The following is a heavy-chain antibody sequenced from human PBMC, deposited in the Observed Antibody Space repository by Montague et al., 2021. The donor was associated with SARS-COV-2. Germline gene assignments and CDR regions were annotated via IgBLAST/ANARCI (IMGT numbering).Heavy chain of an antibody. CDR2: IFYSGST. V-gene: IGHV4-39*01. J-gene: IGHJ3*02. D-gene: IGHD3-10*01. CDR1: GGSISSSSYY. Sequence: SETLSLTCTVSGGSISSSSYYWGWIRQPPGKGLEWIGSIFYSGSTDYNPSLKSRVTISVDTSKNQFSLKLSSVTAADTAVYYCARPLVRGVPKAFDIWGQGALVFVSS. CDR3: ARPLVRGVPKAFDI.